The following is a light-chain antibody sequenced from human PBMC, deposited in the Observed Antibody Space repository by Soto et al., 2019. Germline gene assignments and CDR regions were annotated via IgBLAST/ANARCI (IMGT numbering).Light chain of an antibody. Sequence: IQLTQSPSSLSASVGDRVTITCRASQSIGRYIIWYQQKPGKAPKLLIYGAASLHTGVPSRFSGSGSGTDFTLTIDSLLLEDFATYYCQQTHSRPWTFGQGTNVAVK. CDR3: QQTHSRPWT. CDR1: QSIGRY. V-gene: IGKV1-39*01. CDR2: GAA. J-gene: IGKJ1*01.